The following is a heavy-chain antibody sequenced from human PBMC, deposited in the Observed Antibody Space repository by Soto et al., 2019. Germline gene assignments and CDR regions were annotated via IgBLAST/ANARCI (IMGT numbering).Heavy chain of an antibody. CDR1: SGSITSSNW. CDR2: IYHSGST. Sequence: QVQLQESGPGLVKPSGTLSLTCAVSSGSITSSNWWSWVRQPPGKGLEWIGEIYHSGSTNDNPSLKSRVTISVDKSKHVFSLKLSSVTAADTAMYYCAGGAVAGTSPAYCGQGTLVTVSS. V-gene: IGHV4-4*02. D-gene: IGHD6-19*01. CDR3: AGGAVAGTSPAY. J-gene: IGHJ4*02.